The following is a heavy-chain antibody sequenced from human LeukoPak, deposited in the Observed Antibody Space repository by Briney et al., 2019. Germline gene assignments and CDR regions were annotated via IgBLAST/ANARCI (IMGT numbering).Heavy chain of an antibody. CDR1: GGSISSSSYY. Sequence: SETLSLTCTVSGGSISSSSYYWGWIRQPPGKGLEWIGSIYYSGSTYYNPSLKSRVTISVDTSKNQFSLKLSSVTAADTAVYYCARNGAFDIWGQGTMVTVSS. CDR3: ARNGAFDI. D-gene: IGHD2-8*01. J-gene: IGHJ3*02. V-gene: IGHV4-39*07. CDR2: IYYSGST.